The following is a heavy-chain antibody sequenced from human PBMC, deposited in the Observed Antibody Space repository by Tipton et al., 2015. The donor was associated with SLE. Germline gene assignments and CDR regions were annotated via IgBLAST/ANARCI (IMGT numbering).Heavy chain of an antibody. CDR2: IHWNGDGT. CDR1: GFTFEDYG. V-gene: IGHV3-20*04. Sequence: SLRLSCAASGFTFEDYGMSWVRQAPGKGLEWVSGIHWNGDGTRYADSVKGRFTISRDNAKNSLYLQMNSLRAEDTAVYYCARDFFAVRRWTVSRDYWGQGTLVTVSS. CDR3: ARDFFAVRRWTVSRDY. J-gene: IGHJ4*02. D-gene: IGHD3-10*01.